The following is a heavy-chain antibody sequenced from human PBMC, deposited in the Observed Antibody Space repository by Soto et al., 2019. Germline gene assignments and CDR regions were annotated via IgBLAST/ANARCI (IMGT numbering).Heavy chain of an antibody. D-gene: IGHD6-6*01. V-gene: IGHV1-18*01. Sequence: QVQLVQSGAEVKKPGASVKVSCKASGYTFSSYGISWVRQAPGQGLEWMGWISGYNGNTNYAQTVQGRVTMTTDPSTTIGYMELRSLRSDDTAVYYCARKSSSSSWFDPWGQGTLVTVSS. CDR1: GYTFSSYG. CDR3: ARKSSSSSWFDP. J-gene: IGHJ5*02. CDR2: ISGYNGNT.